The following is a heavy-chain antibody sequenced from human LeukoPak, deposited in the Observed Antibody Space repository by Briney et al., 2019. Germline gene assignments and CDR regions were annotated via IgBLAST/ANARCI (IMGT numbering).Heavy chain of an antibody. J-gene: IGHJ5*02. CDR2: ISSYNLTT. D-gene: IGHD2-15*01. CDR1: GYTFTSYG. CDR3: ARDPGDRDIVDWFDP. Sequence: ASVKVSCKGSGYTFTSYGISRGRQAPGQGHEWMGGISSYNLTTNYAQKLQRRLTITTHTPTSTAYMQLRSLRSDHTAVYYCARDPGDRDIVDWFDPWGQGTLVTVSS. V-gene: IGHV1-18*01.